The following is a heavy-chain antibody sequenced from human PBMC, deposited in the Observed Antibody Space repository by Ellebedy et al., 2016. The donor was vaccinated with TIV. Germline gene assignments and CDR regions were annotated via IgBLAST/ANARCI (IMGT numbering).Heavy chain of an antibody. Sequence: GESLKISXAASGFTFSSYSMNWVRQAPGKGLEWVSSISSTSTYIYYADSVKGRLTISRDNAKNSLYLQMNSLRAEDTAVYYCATTTPNSYWGQGTLVTVSS. V-gene: IGHV3-21*01. J-gene: IGHJ4*02. CDR1: GFTFSSYS. CDR3: ATTTPNSY. CDR2: ISSTSTYI. D-gene: IGHD1-14*01.